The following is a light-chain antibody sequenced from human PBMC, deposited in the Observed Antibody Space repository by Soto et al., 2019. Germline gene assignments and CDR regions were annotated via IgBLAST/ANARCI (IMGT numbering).Light chain of an antibody. CDR1: SSNIGDNY. J-gene: IGLJ1*01. Sequence: QSVLTQPPSVSAASGQKVTISCSGSSSNIGDNYISWYQQLPGTAPKVLIYDNSKRPSGIPDRFSGSKSGTSASLAISGLQSEDEADYYCAAWDDSLNGYVFGTGTKVTVL. V-gene: IGLV1-51*01. CDR2: DNS. CDR3: AAWDDSLNGYV.